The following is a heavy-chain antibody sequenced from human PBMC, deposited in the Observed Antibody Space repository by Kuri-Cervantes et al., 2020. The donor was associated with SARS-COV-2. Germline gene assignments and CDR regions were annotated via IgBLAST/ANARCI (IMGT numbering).Heavy chain of an antibody. D-gene: IGHD3-10*01. CDR2: IDPSDSYT. CDR1: GYSFTNYW. CDR3: ARRRFGDNYFYGMDV. Sequence: GESLKISCKGSGYSFTNYWITWVRQMPGKGLEWMGRIDPSDSYTNYSPSFQGHVTITADKSIATAYLQWSSLKASDTAMYYCARRRFGDNYFYGMDVWGQGTTVTVSS. V-gene: IGHV5-10-1*01. J-gene: IGHJ6*02.